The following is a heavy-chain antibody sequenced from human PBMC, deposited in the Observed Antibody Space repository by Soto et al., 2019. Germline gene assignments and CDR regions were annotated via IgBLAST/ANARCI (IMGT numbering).Heavy chain of an antibody. J-gene: IGHJ4*02. CDR1: GFTFSSYG. CDR2: IWYDGSNK. Sequence: QVQLVESGGGVVQPGRSLRLSCAASGFTFSSYGMHWVRQAPGKGLEWVAVIWYDGSNKYYADSAKGRFTISRDNSKNTLYLQMNSLRAEDTAVYYCARDSQQLVPDYFDYWGQGTLVTVSS. CDR3: ARDSQQLVPDYFDY. V-gene: IGHV3-33*01. D-gene: IGHD6-13*01.